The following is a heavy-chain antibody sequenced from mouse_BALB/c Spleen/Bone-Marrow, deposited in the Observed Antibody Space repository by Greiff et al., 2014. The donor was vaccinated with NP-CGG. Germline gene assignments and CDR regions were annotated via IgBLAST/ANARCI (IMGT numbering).Heavy chain of an antibody. CDR3: ARYLHYYGSSYGYFDV. Sequence: VQLQQSGAELVKPGASVKLSCKASGYTFTSYWMHWVKQRPGQGLEWIGEINPSNGRTSYNEKFKSKATLTVDKSSSTAYMQLSSLTTEDSAVYYCARYLHYYGSSYGYFDVWGAGTTVTVSS. D-gene: IGHD1-1*01. CDR2: INPSNGRT. J-gene: IGHJ1*01. V-gene: IGHV1S81*02. CDR1: GYTFTSYW.